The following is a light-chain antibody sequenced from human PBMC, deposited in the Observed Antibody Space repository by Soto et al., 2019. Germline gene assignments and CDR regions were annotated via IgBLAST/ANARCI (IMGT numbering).Light chain of an antibody. CDR3: QQYGSSPWT. V-gene: IGKV3-20*01. Sequence: EFVWMQSPGTLSLSPGERATLSCRASQTVRNNYLAWYQQKPGQAPRLLIYGASSRATGIPDRFSGSGSGTDFTLTISRLEPEDFAVYYCQQYGSSPWTFGQGTKV. CDR2: GAS. CDR1: QTVRNNY. J-gene: IGKJ1*01.